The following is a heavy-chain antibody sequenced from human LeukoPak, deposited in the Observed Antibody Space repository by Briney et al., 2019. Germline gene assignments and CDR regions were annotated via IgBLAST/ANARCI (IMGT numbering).Heavy chain of an antibody. CDR3: ARCGYYDILTGYYPSLCGMDV. Sequence: ASVKVSCKASGGTFSSYAISWVRQAPGQGLEWMGGIIPIFGTANYAQKFQGRVTITADESTSTAYMELSSLRSEDTAVYYCARCGYYDILTGYYPSLCGMDVWGQGTTVTVSS. D-gene: IGHD3-9*01. J-gene: IGHJ6*02. CDR2: IIPIFGTA. CDR1: GGTFSSYA. V-gene: IGHV1-69*13.